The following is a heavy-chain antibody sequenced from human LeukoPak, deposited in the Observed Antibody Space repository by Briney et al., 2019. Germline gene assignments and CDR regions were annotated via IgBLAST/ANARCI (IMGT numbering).Heavy chain of an antibody. J-gene: IGHJ5*02. Sequence: SETLSLTCTVSGGSISSYYWSWIRQPPGKGLEWIGYIYYSGSTNYHPSLKSRVTISVDTSKNQFSLKLSSVTAADTAVYYCARVGGDSSGYWGFDPWGQGTLVTVSS. CDR2: IYYSGST. CDR3: ARVGGDSSGYWGFDP. D-gene: IGHD3-22*01. V-gene: IGHV4-59*01. CDR1: GGSISSYY.